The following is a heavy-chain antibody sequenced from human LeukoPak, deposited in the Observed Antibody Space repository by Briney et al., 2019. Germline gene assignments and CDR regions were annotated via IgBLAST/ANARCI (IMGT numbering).Heavy chain of an antibody. V-gene: IGHV1-18*01. J-gene: IGHJ3*02. CDR3: ARDIRPFMVRPFDAFDI. CDR1: GYTFTSYA. D-gene: IGHD3-10*01. CDR2: TSAYNGNT. Sequence: ASVKVSCKASGYTFTSYAVHWVRQAPGQRLEWMGWTSAYNGNTNYAQKLQGRVTMTTDTSTSTAYMELRSLRSDDTAVYYCARDIRPFMVRPFDAFDIWGQGTMVTVSS.